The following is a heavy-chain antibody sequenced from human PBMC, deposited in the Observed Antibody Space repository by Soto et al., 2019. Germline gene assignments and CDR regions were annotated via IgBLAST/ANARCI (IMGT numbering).Heavy chain of an antibody. D-gene: IGHD6-19*01. Sequence: PGESLKISCKSPGYSLTSYLISRVRQRPGEGLEWMGRIDPSDSYNNYSPSFQGHVTISAEKYISTAYLQWSSLKVSDTAMYYCARWGWEAYNHYYGMDVWGQGTTVTVSS. CDR2: IDPSDSYN. CDR3: ARWGWEAYNHYYGMDV. CDR1: GYSLTSYL. V-gene: IGHV5-10-1*01. J-gene: IGHJ6*02.